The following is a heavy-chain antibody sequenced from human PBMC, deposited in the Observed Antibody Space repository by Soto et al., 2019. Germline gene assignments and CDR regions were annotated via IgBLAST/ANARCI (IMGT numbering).Heavy chain of an antibody. CDR1: GFTFSSYA. Sequence: GGSLRLSCAASGFTFSSYAMSWVRQAPGKGLEWVSAISGSGGSTYYADSVKGRFTISRDNSKNTLYLQMNSLRAEDTAVYYCAKVCRDGYNYPIPWLNPLDYWGQGTLVTVSS. V-gene: IGHV3-23*01. CDR2: ISGSGGST. CDR3: AKVCRDGYNYPIPWLNPLDY. J-gene: IGHJ4*02. D-gene: IGHD5-12*01.